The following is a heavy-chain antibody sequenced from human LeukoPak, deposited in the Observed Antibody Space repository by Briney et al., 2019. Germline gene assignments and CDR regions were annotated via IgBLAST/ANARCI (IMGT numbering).Heavy chain of an antibody. Sequence: PSETLSLTCTVSGGSISVYYWSWIRQPPGKGLEWIGYIYYSGSTNYNPSLKSRVTISVDTSKSQFSLKLSSVTAADTAVYYCARHSKYYYDSSGSYVGYFQHWGQGTLVTVSS. CDR3: ARHSKYYYDSSGSYVGYFQH. CDR1: GGSISVYY. D-gene: IGHD3-22*01. J-gene: IGHJ1*01. CDR2: IYYSGST. V-gene: IGHV4-59*08.